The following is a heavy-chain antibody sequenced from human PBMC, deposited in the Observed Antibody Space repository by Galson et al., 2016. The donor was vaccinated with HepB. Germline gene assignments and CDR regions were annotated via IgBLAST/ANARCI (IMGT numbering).Heavy chain of an antibody. J-gene: IGHJ4*02. CDR3: TTTSIRPDSSGNYDY. D-gene: IGHD3-22*01. CDR2: IRSKANNYAT. V-gene: IGHV3-73*01. CDR1: GLVFSGST. Sequence: SLRLTCAASGLVFSGSTMHWVRQASGRGLEWVGRIRSKANNYATGYAASVKGRFTVSRDDSKNTAYLQMDSLKAEDTALYYCTTTSIRPDSSGNYDYWGQGTLVTVSS.